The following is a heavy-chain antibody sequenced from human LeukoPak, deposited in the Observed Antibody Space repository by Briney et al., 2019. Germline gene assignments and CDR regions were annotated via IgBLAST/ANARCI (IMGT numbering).Heavy chain of an antibody. Sequence: PGGSLRLSCTASGFTFGDYAMSWFRQAPGKGLEWVGFIRSKAYGGTTEYAASVKGGFTISRDDSKSIAYLQMNSLKTEDTAVYYCTTTAYGDNIDYWGQGTLVTVSS. CDR2: IRSKAYGGTT. J-gene: IGHJ4*02. D-gene: IGHD4-17*01. CDR3: TTTAYGDNIDY. CDR1: GFTFGDYA. V-gene: IGHV3-49*03.